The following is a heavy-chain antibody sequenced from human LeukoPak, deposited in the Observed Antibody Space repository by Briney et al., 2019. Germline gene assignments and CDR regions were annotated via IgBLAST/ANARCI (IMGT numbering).Heavy chain of an antibody. V-gene: IGHV1-69*04. CDR1: GYTFTGYY. CDR3: ARGVPDDLGYCSSTSCYGNNWFDP. Sequence: SVKVSCKASGYTFTGYYMHWVRQAPGQGLEWMGRIIPILGIANYAQKFQGRVTITADKSTSTAYMELSSLRSEDTAVYYCARGVPDDLGYCSSTSCYGNNWFDPWGQGTLVTVSS. J-gene: IGHJ5*02. D-gene: IGHD2-2*01. CDR2: IIPILGIA.